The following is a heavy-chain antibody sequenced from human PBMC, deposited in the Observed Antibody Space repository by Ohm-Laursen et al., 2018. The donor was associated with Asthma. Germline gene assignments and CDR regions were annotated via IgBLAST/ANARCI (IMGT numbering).Heavy chain of an antibody. CDR1: GFTFSHYN. D-gene: IGHD6-19*01. CDR3: ARVAGTVYFDY. J-gene: IGHJ4*02. Sequence: SLRLSCAASGFTFSHYNMNWVRQAPGKGLEWVSSITDTSRYIKYADSVKGRFTISRDNAKNSLYLQMNSLRAEDTAVYYCARVAGTVYFDYWGQGTLVTVSS. V-gene: IGHV3-21*01. CDR2: ITDTSRYI.